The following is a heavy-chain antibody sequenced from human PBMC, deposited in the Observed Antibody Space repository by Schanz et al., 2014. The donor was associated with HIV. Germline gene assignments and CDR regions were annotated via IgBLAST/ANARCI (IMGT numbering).Heavy chain of an antibody. Sequence: QVQLVESGGGVVQPGRSLRLSCAASGFTFSSYGMHWVRQAPGKGLEWVAVISYDGIYKYYADSVKGRFTISRDNSKNTLYLQMNSLRAEDTAVYYCAREYYSRNWNWFDPWGQGTLVTVSS. D-gene: IGHD6-13*01. CDR1: GFTFSSYG. V-gene: IGHV3-30*03. CDR2: ISYDGIYK. CDR3: AREYYSRNWNWFDP. J-gene: IGHJ5*02.